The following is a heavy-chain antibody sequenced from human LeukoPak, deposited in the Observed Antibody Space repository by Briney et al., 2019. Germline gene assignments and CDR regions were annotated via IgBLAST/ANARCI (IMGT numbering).Heavy chain of an antibody. Sequence: GGSLRLSCVASGFTFSGYWMSWVRQAPGKGLEWVANIKQDGDQKHYVDSVRGRFIISRGNAKNSLHLQMNSLRAEDTAVYYCARFAKGYGSGDIDYWGQGTLVTVSS. CDR2: IKQDGDQK. CDR3: ARFAKGYGSGDIDY. V-gene: IGHV3-7*01. CDR1: GFTFSGYW. D-gene: IGHD3-10*01. J-gene: IGHJ4*02.